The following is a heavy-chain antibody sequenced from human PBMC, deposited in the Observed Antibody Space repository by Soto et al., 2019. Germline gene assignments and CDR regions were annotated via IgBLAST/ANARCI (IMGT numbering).Heavy chain of an antibody. CDR3: ARLRYSYHLVDY. J-gene: IGHJ4*02. V-gene: IGHV5-10-1*01. CDR2: IDPSDSYT. D-gene: IGHD5-18*01. Sequence: PGESLKISCKGSGYSFTSYWISWVRQMPGKGLEWMGRIDPSDSYTNYSPSFQGHVTISADKSISTAYLQWSRLKASDTAMYYCARLRYSYHLVDYWGQGTLVTVSS. CDR1: GYSFTSYW.